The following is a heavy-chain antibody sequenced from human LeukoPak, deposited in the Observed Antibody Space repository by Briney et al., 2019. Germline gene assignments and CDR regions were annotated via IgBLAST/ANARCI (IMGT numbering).Heavy chain of an antibody. V-gene: IGHV3-20*01. J-gene: IGHJ5*02. D-gene: IGHD3-9*01. CDR3: ARVARGYDILTGYQVYHWFDP. CDR1: GFTFDDYG. Sequence: GGSLRLSSAASGFTFDDYGMSWVRQAPGKGLEWVAGINWNGGSTGYADSVKGRFTISRDNAKNSLYLQMNSLRAEDTGLYHCARVARGYDILTGYQVYHWFDPWGQGTLVTVSS. CDR2: INWNGGST.